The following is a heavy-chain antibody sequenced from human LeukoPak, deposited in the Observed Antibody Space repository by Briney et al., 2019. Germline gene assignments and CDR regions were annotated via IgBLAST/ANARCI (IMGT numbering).Heavy chain of an antibody. Sequence: SETLSLTCTVSGGSISSYYWSWIRQPPGKGLEWIGYIYYSGSTNYNPSLKSRVTISVDTSKNQFSLKLSSVTAADTAVYYCARDGWGYCSGGSCYSGLDYWGQGTLVTVSS. J-gene: IGHJ4*02. CDR1: GGSISSYY. V-gene: IGHV4-59*01. D-gene: IGHD2-15*01. CDR2: IYYSGST. CDR3: ARDGWGYCSGGSCYSGLDY.